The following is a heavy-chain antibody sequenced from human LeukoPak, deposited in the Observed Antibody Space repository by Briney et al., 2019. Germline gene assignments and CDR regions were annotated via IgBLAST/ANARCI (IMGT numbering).Heavy chain of an antibody. D-gene: IGHD2/OR15-2a*01. J-gene: IGHJ3*02. CDR3: ARGTTGAFDI. CDR1: GGTFSSYA. CDR2: IKEDGSEK. V-gene: IGHV3-7*04. Sequence: SCKASGGTFSSYAISWVRQAPGKGLEWVANIKEDGSEKYYVDSVKGRFTISRDNAKNSLYLQMNSLRAEDTAVYYCARGTTGAFDIWGQGTMVTVSS.